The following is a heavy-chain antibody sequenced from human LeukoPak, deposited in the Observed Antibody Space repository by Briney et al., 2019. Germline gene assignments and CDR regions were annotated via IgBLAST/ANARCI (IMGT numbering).Heavy chain of an antibody. V-gene: IGHV3-23*05. CDR1: GFTFSDYT. Sequence: GGSLRLSCVASGFTFSDYTMNWVRQAPGKGLEWVSTFKTKYNQVYYAESVRGRFTISTDNSKKTVYLQMNSLRAEDTALYYCARSVPDYTRFDYWGQGALVTVSS. D-gene: IGHD4-11*01. J-gene: IGHJ4*02. CDR3: ARSVPDYTRFDY. CDR2: FKTKYNQV.